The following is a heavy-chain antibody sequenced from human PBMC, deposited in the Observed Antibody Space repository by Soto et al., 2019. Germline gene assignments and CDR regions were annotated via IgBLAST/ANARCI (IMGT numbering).Heavy chain of an antibody. CDR3: AKDLSGMDV. Sequence: PGGSLRLSCAASGFTFSSYSMNWVRQAPGKGLGWVSYISSSSSTIYYADSVKGRFTISRDNSKNTLYLQMNSLRAEDTAVYYCAKDLSGMDVWGQGTTVTVSS. V-gene: IGHV3-48*01. J-gene: IGHJ6*02. CDR1: GFTFSSYS. D-gene: IGHD3-3*01. CDR2: ISSSSSTI.